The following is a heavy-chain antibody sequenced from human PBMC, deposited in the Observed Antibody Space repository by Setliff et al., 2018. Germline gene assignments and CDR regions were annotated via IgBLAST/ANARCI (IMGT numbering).Heavy chain of an antibody. CDR3: ARDLGQLEVSDYYMDV. CDR2: INPNSGGT. J-gene: IGHJ6*03. D-gene: IGHD1-1*01. Sequence: ASGKVSCKASGYTFTGYYMHWVRQAPGKGLEGMGWINPNSGGTNYAQKFQGRVAMTRDTSISTAYMELSRLRSDDTAVYYCARDLGQLEVSDYYMDVWGKGTTVTVSS. CDR1: GYTFTGYY. V-gene: IGHV1-2*02.